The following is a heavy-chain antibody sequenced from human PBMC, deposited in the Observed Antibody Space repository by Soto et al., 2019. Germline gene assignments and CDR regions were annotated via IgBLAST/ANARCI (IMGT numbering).Heavy chain of an antibody. Sequence: GGSLRLSCAASGFTFSSYEMNWVRQAPGKGLEWVSYISSSGSTIYYADSVKGRFTISRDNAKNSLYLQMNSLRAEDTAVYYCASVITGTLDAFDIWGQGTMVTVSS. D-gene: IGHD1-7*01. CDR1: GFTFSSYE. CDR2: ISSSGSTI. CDR3: ASVITGTLDAFDI. V-gene: IGHV3-48*03. J-gene: IGHJ3*02.